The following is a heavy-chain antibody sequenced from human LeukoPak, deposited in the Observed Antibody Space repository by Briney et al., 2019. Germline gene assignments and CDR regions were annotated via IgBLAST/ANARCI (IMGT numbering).Heavy chain of an antibody. J-gene: IGHJ4*02. D-gene: IGHD6-19*01. V-gene: IGHV3-21*06. Sequence: AGGSLRLSCAASGLTFSSYNMNWVRQAPGKGLEWVSSITNSGSYIYYADSVKGRFTISRDNAKNTLYLHMKSLTAEDTAVYYCARDPRGGRLVPNDYWGQGTLVTVSS. CDR1: GLTFSSYN. CDR2: ITNSGSYI. CDR3: ARDPRGGRLVPNDY.